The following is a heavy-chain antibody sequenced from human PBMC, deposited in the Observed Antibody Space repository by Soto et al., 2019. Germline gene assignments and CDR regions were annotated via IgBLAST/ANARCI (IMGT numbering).Heavy chain of an antibody. CDR2: IYYSGST. CDR3: ARAGYYYDSSLSFDY. CDR1: GGSISSYY. Sequence: SETLSLTCTVSGGSISSYYWSWIRQPPGKGLEWIGYIYYSGSTNYNPSLKSRVTISVDTSKNQFSLKLSSVTAADTAVYYCARAGYYYDSSLSFDYWGQGTLVTVSS. V-gene: IGHV4-59*01. J-gene: IGHJ4*02. D-gene: IGHD3-22*01.